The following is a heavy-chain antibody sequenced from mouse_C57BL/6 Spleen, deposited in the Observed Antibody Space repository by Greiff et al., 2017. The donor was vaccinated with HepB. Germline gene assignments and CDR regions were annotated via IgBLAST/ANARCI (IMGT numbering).Heavy chain of an antibody. Sequence: EVQGVESGGGLVKPGGSLKLSCAASGFTFSSYTMSWVRQTPEKRLEWVATISGGGGNTYYPDSVKGRFTISRDNAKNTLYLQMSSLRSEDTALYYCARQGSISLDYWGQGTTLTVSS. D-gene: IGHD6-1*01. CDR2: ISGGGGNT. J-gene: IGHJ2*01. CDR1: GFTFSSYT. CDR3: ARQGSISLDY. V-gene: IGHV5-9*01.